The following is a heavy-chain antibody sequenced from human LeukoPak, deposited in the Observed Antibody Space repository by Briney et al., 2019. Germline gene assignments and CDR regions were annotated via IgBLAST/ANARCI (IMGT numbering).Heavy chain of an antibody. V-gene: IGHV3-74*01. Sequence: PGGSLRLSCAASGFTLSKYWMHWVRQAPGKGLAWVSRISSDGTTTAYADSVKGRFTISRDSAKNMLYLQMNSLRVEDTAMYYCASPGDNYAILGLDYWSQGTLVTVSS. D-gene: IGHD3-9*01. CDR3: ASPGDNYAILGLDY. CDR1: GFTLSKYW. CDR2: ISSDGTTT. J-gene: IGHJ4*02.